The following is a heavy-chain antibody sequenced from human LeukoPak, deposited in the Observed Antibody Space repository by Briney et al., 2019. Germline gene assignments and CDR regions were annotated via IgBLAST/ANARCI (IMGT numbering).Heavy chain of an antibody. J-gene: IGHJ4*02. CDR3: ARDANLSSGYYSGFDY. CDR1: GFTFSSSW. V-gene: IGHV3-7*03. Sequence: QTGGSLRLSCAASGFTFSSSWMSWVRQAPGKGLEWVANIKQDGSEKYYVDSVKGRFTISRDNAKNSLYLQMNSLRAEDTAVYYCARDANLSSGYYSGFDYWGQGTLVTVSS. CDR2: IKQDGSEK. D-gene: IGHD3-22*01.